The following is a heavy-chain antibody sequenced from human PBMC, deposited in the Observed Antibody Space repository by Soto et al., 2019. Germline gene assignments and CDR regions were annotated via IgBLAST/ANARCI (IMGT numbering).Heavy chain of an antibody. D-gene: IGHD3-10*01. J-gene: IGHJ4*02. V-gene: IGHV3-30*18. CDR3: AKGRYYGSGSYSSFDY. CDR2: ISYDGSNK. Sequence: LSLTCSVSGDSISRNYWTWIRQPPGKGLEWVAVISYDGSNKYYADSVKGRFTISRDNSKNTLYLQMNSLRAEDTAVYYCAKGRYYGSGSYSSFDYWGQGTLVTVSS. CDR1: GDSISRNY.